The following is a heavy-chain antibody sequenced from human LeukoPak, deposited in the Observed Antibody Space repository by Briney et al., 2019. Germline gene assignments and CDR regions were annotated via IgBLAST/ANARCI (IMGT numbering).Heavy chain of an antibody. D-gene: IGHD4-23*01. CDR3: ARDYGGSSPFDY. J-gene: IGHJ4*02. CDR2: ISYDGSNK. V-gene: IGHV3-30*04. Sequence: GGSLRLSCAASTFTFSSYSMHWVRQAPGKGLEWVAVISYDGSNKYYADSLKGRFTISRDNSKNTLYLQMNSLRAEDTAVYYCARDYGGSSPFDYWGQGTLVTVSS. CDR1: TFTFSSYS.